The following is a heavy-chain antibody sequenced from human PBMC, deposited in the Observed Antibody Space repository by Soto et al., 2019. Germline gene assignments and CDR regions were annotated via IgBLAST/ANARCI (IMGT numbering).Heavy chain of an antibody. CDR1: GFTLSSYS. CDR3: ARETGLRSSGWSYDFDF. CDR2: ISGSGGTI. Sequence: EVQLVESGGGMVQPGGSLRVSCAASGFTLSSYSMHWVRQAPGKGLEWVSYISGSGGTIYYADSVKGRFTISRDNAKNSRSVQMHRLRDEDTAVYFCARETGLRSSGWSYDFDFWGQGTRVTVSS. D-gene: IGHD6-19*01. V-gene: IGHV3-48*02. J-gene: IGHJ4*02.